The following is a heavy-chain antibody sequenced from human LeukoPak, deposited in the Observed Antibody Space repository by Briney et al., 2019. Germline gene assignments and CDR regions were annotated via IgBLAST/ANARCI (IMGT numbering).Heavy chain of an antibody. Sequence: SETLSLTCTVSAGSISLYNTYYWNWIRQSPGKGLEWIGYIYYSGSTSYNPSLKSRVTISVDTSKNQFSLKLSSVTAADTAVYYCARAGGKGDYSVRQGLFDYWGQGTLVTVSS. CDR3: ARAGGKGDYSVRQGLFDY. CDR1: AGSISLYNTYY. J-gene: IGHJ4*02. CDR2: IYYSGST. D-gene: IGHD4-11*01. V-gene: IGHV4-59*01.